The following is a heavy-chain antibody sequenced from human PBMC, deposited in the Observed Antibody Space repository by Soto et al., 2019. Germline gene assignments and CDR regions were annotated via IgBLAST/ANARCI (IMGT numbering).Heavy chain of an antibody. CDR2: ISGYNGNT. CDR3: ARDGVASTVTTFDY. D-gene: IGHD4-17*01. CDR1: GYIFSNYG. Sequence: QVQLVQSGDELKKPGASVRVSCKASGYIFSNYGISWVRQAPGQGLERMGWISGYNGNTKYAQKHKGRVSMTTDTSTSTAYMELWSLRSDDTAVYYCARDGVASTVTTFDYWGQGTLVTVSS. V-gene: IGHV1-18*01. J-gene: IGHJ4*02.